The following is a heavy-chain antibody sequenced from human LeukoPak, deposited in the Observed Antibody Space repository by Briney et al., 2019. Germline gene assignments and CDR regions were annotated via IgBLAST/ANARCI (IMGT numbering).Heavy chain of an antibody. Sequence: GGSLRLSCAASGFTFSSYAMSWVRQAPGKGLEWVSAISGSGGSTYYADSVKGRFTISRDKSKNTLYLQMNSLRAEDTAVYYCAKDRSGRDYGGNLYYFDYWGQGTLVTVSS. V-gene: IGHV3-23*01. CDR2: ISGSGGST. D-gene: IGHD4-23*01. J-gene: IGHJ4*02. CDR3: AKDRSGRDYGGNLYYFDY. CDR1: GFTFSSYA.